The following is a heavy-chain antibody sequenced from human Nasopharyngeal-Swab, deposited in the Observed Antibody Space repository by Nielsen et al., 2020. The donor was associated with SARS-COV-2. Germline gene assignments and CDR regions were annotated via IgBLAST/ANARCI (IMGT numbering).Heavy chain of an antibody. CDR2: ISSTGNYI. CDR3: ARSEYYFDY. V-gene: IGHV3-21*01. CDR1: GFAFRTHS. Sequence: GESLKTSCAASGFAFRTHSMHWVRQAPGRGLEWVSFISSTGNYIYYADSVKGRFTISRDNAKKSLHLQMDSLRVEDTAVYYCARSEYYFDYWGQGSLVTVSS. J-gene: IGHJ4*02. D-gene: IGHD3-16*01.